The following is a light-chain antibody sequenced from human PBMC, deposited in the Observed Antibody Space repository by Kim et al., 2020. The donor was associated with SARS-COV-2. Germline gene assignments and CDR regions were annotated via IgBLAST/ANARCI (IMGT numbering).Light chain of an antibody. J-gene: IGLJ1*01. Sequence: RVTISCAGGSSNIGAGYDVPWYQQLPGTAPKLLIYGNSNRPSGVPDRFSGSKSGTSASLAITGLQAEDEADYYCQSYDSSLSGYVFGTGTKVTVL. CDR3: QSYDSSLSGYV. V-gene: IGLV1-40*01. CDR2: GNS. CDR1: SSNIGAGYD.